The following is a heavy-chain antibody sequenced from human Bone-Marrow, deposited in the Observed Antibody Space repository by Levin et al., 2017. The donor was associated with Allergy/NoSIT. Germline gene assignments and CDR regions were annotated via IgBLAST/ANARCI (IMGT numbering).Heavy chain of an antibody. V-gene: IGHV4-39*07. CDR2: LSPRGRP. CDR3: ARPSNWGSIDY. D-gene: IGHD7-27*01. J-gene: IGHJ4*02. CDR1: GGSINSRSYY. Sequence: SSPLSLLFTVSGGSINSRSYYWGWIRQPPFPFLSFLCLLSPRGRPYYHPSLKSRVTISVDTSKNQVSLKVTSVTAADTAVYYCARPSNWGSIDYWGQGTLVTVSS.